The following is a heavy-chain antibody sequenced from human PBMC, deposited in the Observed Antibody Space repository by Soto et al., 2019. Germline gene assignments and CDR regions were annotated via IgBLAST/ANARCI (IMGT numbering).Heavy chain of an antibody. CDR3: ARGGWDSSGGRSGVGPFEI. CDR1: GGSISSGGYY. D-gene: IGHD6-19*01. Sequence: QVQLQESGPGLVKPSQTLSLTCTVSGGSISSGGYYWSWIRQHPGKGLACIGYIYYGGSTYYNPSLKSRVTMSVDTSKNQFSLKLSSVTAADTAVYYCARGGWDSSGGRSGVGPFEIWGQGTMVTVSS. CDR2: IYYGGST. V-gene: IGHV4-31*03. J-gene: IGHJ3*02.